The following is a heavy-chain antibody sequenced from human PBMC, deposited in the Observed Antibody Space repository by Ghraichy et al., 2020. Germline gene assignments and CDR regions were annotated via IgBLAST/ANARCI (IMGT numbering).Heavy chain of an antibody. D-gene: IGHD3-22*01. CDR1: GFTFSSYA. J-gene: IGHJ3*02. CDR2: ISSDGSKK. CDR3: AKKGYSSGKTDAFDI. V-gene: IGHV3-30*18. Sequence: GGSLRLSCAASGFTFSSYAIHWVRQAPGKGLECVAVISSDGSKKYYANSVKGRFTISRDNSKNTLYLQVNSLRTEDTAVYYCAKKGYSSGKTDAFDIWGQGTMVTVSS.